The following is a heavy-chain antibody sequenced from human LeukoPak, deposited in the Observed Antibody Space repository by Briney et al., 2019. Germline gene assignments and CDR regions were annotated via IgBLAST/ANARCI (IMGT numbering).Heavy chain of an antibody. J-gene: IGHJ5*02. V-gene: IGHV4-59*01. CDR2: IYYSGST. Sequence: PSETLSLTCTVSGGSISSYYWSWIRQPPGKGPEWIGYIYYSGSTNYNPSLKSRVTISVDTSKNQFSLKLSSVTAADTAVYYCARDPLGLNWFDPWGQGTLVTVSS. D-gene: IGHD7-27*01. CDR3: ARDPLGLNWFDP. CDR1: GGSISSYY.